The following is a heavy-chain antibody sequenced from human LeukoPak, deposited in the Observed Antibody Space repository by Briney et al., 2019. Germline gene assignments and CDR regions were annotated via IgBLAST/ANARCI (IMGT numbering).Heavy chain of an antibody. CDR3: ARLGYYYAVDP. CDR1: GRSFSGYY. V-gene: IGHV4-34*01. J-gene: IGHJ5*02. Sequence: PSETLSLTCAVYGRSFSGYYWSWIRQPPGKGLEWIGEINHSGSTNYNPSLKTRVTISVVTSKNQFSLKLSSVTAADTAVYYCARLGYYYAVDPWGQGTLVTVSS. CDR2: INHSGST. D-gene: IGHD3-10*01.